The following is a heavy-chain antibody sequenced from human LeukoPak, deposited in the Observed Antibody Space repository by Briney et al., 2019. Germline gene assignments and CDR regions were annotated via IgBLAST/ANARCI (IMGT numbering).Heavy chain of an antibody. Sequence: GGSLRLSCAASGFTFSSYHMNWVRQAPGKGLEWVANIKQDGSEKDYVDSVKGRFTISRDNAKNSLYLHMNSLRAEDTAVYYCARTGGWPLPYFESWGQGSLVTVSS. D-gene: IGHD6-19*01. CDR1: GFTFSSYH. J-gene: IGHJ4*02. CDR2: IKQDGSEK. V-gene: IGHV3-7*01. CDR3: ARTGGWPLPYFES.